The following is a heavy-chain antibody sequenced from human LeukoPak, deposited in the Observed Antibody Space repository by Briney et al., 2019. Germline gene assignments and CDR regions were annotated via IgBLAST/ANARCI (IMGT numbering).Heavy chain of an antibody. CDR3: ARPAVAGHFDY. J-gene: IGHJ4*02. V-gene: IGHV1-2*02. Sequence: ASVKVSCKASGYTFTGYYMHWVRQAPGQGLEWMGWINPNSGGTNYAQKFQGRVTMTRDTSTSTVYMELSSLRSEDTAVYYCARPAVAGHFDYWGQGTLVTVSS. CDR1: GYTFTGYY. CDR2: INPNSGGT. D-gene: IGHD6-19*01.